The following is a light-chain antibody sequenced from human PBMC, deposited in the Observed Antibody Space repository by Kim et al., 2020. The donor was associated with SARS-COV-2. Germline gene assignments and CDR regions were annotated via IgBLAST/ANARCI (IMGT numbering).Light chain of an antibody. Sequence: PGKTASITWGGENIESKSVHWYQHKPGQAPLLVISYDINRPSGIPERFSGSNSGNTATLTITRVEAGDEADYYCQVWDINTDHPVIFGGGTQLTVL. V-gene: IGLV3-21*04. CDR1: NIESKS. J-gene: IGLJ2*01. CDR2: YDI. CDR3: QVWDINTDHPVI.